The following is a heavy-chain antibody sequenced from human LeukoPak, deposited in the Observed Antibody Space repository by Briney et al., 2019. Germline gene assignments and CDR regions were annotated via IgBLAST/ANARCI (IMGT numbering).Heavy chain of an antibody. CDR2: FDPEDGET. J-gene: IGHJ5*02. Sequence: ASVKVSCRVSGYTLTELSMHWVRQAPGKGLEWMGGFDPEDGETIYAQKFQGRVTMTEDTSTDTAYMELSSLRSEDTAVYYCATRIAADLIRLNWFDPWGQGTLVTVSS. D-gene: IGHD6-13*01. CDR1: GYTLTELS. V-gene: IGHV1-24*01. CDR3: ATRIAADLIRLNWFDP.